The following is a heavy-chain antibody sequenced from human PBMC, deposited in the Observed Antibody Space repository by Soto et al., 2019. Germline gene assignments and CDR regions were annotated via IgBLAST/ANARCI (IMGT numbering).Heavy chain of an antibody. Sequence: ASVKVSCKASGYTFTSYAMHWVRQAPGQRLEWMGWINAGNGNTKYSQKFQGRVTITRDTSASTAYMELSSLRSEDTAVYYCARAPLRLLGWILEGYYFENWGQGTLVTVSS. CDR2: INAGNGNT. CDR1: GYTFTSYA. V-gene: IGHV1-3*01. J-gene: IGHJ4*02. D-gene: IGHD3-3*01. CDR3: ARAPLRLLGWILEGYYFEN.